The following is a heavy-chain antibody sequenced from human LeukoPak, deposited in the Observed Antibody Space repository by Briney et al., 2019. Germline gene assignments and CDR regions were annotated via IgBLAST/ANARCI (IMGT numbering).Heavy chain of an antibody. Sequence: PGGSLRLSCAASGFTFSNAWMNWVRQAPGKGLEWVGRIKSKTDGGTTDYAAPVKGRFTISGDDSKNTLYLQMNSLKTEDTAVYYCTTDENSYSSSSEGFDCWGQGTLVTVSS. CDR1: GFTFSNAW. D-gene: IGHD6-13*01. J-gene: IGHJ4*02. V-gene: IGHV3-15*07. CDR2: IKSKTDGGTT. CDR3: TTDENSYSSSSEGFDC.